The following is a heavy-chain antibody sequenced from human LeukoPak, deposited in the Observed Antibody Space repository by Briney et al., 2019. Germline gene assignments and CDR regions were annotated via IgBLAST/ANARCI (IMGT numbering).Heavy chain of an antibody. D-gene: IGHD4-17*01. CDR2: INPSGGCT. CDR1: GYTFTSYY. Sequence: GASVKVSCKASGYTFTSYYMHWVRQAPGQGLEWMGIINPSGGCTSYAQKFQGRVTMTRDTSTSTVYMELSSLRSEDTAVYYCFATTVTTAYDYWGQGTLVTVSS. CDR3: FATTVTTAYDY. J-gene: IGHJ4*02. V-gene: IGHV1-46*01.